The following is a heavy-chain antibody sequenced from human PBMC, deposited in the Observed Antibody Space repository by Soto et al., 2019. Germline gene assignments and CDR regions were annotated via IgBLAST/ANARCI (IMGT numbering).Heavy chain of an antibody. V-gene: IGHV3-30*18. Sequence: QMQLVESGGGVVQPGTSLRVSCAASGFTFSHYGIHWVRQAPGKGLEWVAVASYDGGTDLYADSVRDRFVISRDNSKNTLYLQMNSLGPDDTAVYYCAKLPWGFNYYDRRDYRATDNDAFDIWGQGTMVTVSS. CDR1: GFTFSHYG. J-gene: IGHJ3*02. D-gene: IGHD3-22*01. CDR2: ASYDGGTD. CDR3: AKLPWGFNYYDRRDYRATDNDAFDI.